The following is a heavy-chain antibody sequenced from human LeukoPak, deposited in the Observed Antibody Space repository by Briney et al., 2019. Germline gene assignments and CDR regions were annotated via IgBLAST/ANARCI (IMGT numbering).Heavy chain of an antibody. CDR2: IYYSGSY. V-gene: IGHV4-39*07. J-gene: IGHJ4*02. D-gene: IGHD3-10*01. CDR3: ARDRFTMVRGVIDY. Sequence: TLSLTCTDCRCSITKQSCYLLELGQPPGKELTWIASIYYSGSYYYNPSLKSRVTISVDTSKNQFSLKLSSVTAADTAVYYCARDRFTMVRGVIDYWGQGTLVTVSS. CDR1: RCSITKQSCY.